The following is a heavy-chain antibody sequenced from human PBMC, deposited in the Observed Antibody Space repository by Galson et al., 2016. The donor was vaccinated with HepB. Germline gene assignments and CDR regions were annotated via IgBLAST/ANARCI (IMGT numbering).Heavy chain of an antibody. CDR2: VHHSGTT. CDR1: GGSISNDVW. D-gene: IGHD1-26*01. Sequence: SETLSLTCAVSGGSISNDVWWTWVRQPPGKGLEWLGEVHHSGTTYYNPSLKSRVTISVDKSNNQFSLNLSSVTAADTAVYYCATSGGSDYYYCIDVWGKGTTVTVSS. V-gene: IGHV4-4*02. CDR3: ATSGGSDYYYCIDV. J-gene: IGHJ6*03.